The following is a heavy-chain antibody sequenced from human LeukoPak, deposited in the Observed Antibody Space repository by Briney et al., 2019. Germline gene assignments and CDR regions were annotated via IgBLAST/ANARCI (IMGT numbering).Heavy chain of an antibody. CDR3: ARGRVSSSTWYSTYYYFFYMDF. CDR2: VDHTGST. Sequence: SETLSLTCTVSDDSITMYYWTWIRQPPGKGLEWIGYVDHTGSTKFNPSLNGRVSISRDTSNNFFSLRLRSVTAADTSVYFCARGRVSSSTWYSTYYYFFYMDFWGKGTTVTVSS. J-gene: IGHJ6*03. D-gene: IGHD4-11*01. CDR1: DDSITMYY. V-gene: IGHV4-59*01.